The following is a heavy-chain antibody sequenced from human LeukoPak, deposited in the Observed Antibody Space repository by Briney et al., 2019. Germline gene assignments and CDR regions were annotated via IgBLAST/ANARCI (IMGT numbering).Heavy chain of an antibody. V-gene: IGHV4-61*01. J-gene: IGHJ4*02. D-gene: IGHD5-24*01. CDR2: IYYSGTT. Sequence: PSETLSLTCTVSGGSVSSGSYYWSWIRQPPGKELEWIGYIYYSGTTNYNPSLKSRVTISVDTSKNQFSLKLSSVTAADTAVYYCARGGRWLQFNYWGQGTLVTVSS. CDR1: GGSVSSGSYY. CDR3: ARGGRWLQFNY.